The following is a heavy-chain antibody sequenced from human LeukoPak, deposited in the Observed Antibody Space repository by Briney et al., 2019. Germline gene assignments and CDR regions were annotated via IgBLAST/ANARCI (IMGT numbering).Heavy chain of an antibody. D-gene: IGHD6-6*01. CDR2: IKQDGSEE. CDR1: GFTFSSYW. J-gene: IGHJ6*02. CDR3: ARDPYSSTWSYGMDV. V-gene: IGHV3-7*05. Sequence: GGSLRLSCAASGFTFSSYWMSWVRQAPGKGLEWVANIKQDGSEEVYVDSVKGRFTISRDNAKYSLFLQMNTLRAEDTAVYYCARDPYSSTWSYGMDVWGQGTTVTVSS.